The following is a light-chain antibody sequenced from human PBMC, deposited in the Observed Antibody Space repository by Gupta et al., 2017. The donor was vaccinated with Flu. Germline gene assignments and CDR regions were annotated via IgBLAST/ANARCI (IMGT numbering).Light chain of an antibody. J-gene: IGLJ2*01. Sequence: QSALTQPASVSGSPGQSITISCTGTSSDVGGYNYVSWYQQHPGKAPKLMIYEVSSRPSGVSNRFSRSKSGNTASLTISGLQAEDEADYYCSSYTSSSVVFGGGTKLTVL. CDR1: SSDVGGYNY. CDR3: SSYTSSSVV. CDR2: EVS. V-gene: IGLV2-14*01.